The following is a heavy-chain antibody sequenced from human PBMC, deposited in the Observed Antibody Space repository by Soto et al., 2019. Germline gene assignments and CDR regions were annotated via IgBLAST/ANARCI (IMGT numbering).Heavy chain of an antibody. CDR1: GGSISSYY. CDR2: IYYSGST. Sequence: PSETLSLTCTVSGGSISSYYWSWIRQPPGKGLEWIGYIYYSGSTNYNPSLKSRVTISVDTSKNQFSLKLSSVTAADTAVYYCARDLGYSYGYSPYYYYGMDVWGQGTTVTV. J-gene: IGHJ6*02. CDR3: ARDLGYSYGYSPYYYYGMDV. D-gene: IGHD5-18*01. V-gene: IGHV4-59*01.